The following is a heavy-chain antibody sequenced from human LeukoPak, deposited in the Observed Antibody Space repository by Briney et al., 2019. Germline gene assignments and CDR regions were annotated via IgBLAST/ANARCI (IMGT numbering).Heavy chain of an antibody. Sequence: SETLSLTCTVSGGSISSYYWSWIRQPPGKGLEWIGYIYYIGSTNYNPSFKSRVTVSVDTSKNQFSLKLSSVTAADTAVYYCASGQPWIQLWLRRYWFDPWGQGTLVTVSS. CDR1: GGSISSYY. V-gene: IGHV4-59*12. D-gene: IGHD5-18*01. CDR3: ASGQPWIQLWLRRYWFDP. J-gene: IGHJ5*02. CDR2: IYYIGST.